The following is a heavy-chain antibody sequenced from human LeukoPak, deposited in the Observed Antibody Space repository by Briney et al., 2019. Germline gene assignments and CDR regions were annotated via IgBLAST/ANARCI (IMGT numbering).Heavy chain of an antibody. D-gene: IGHD3-3*01. J-gene: IGHJ4*02. CDR1: GFTFSNYW. Sequence: PGGSLRLSCAASGFTFSNYWMHWVRQAPGKGLVWVSRIDVDGSSTSYADSVKGRFTISRDNAKNTLYLQMNSLRAEDTAVYYCAKTEIRFLEWLSFDYWGQGTLVTVSS. CDR2: IDVDGSST. V-gene: IGHV3-74*01. CDR3: AKTEIRFLEWLSFDY.